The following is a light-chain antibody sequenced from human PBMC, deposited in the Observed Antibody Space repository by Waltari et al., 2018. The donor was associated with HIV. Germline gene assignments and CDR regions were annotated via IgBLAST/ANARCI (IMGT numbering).Light chain of an antibody. Sequence: QSALTQPPSASGSPGQSVTISCTGTSIDLREYDYIPWYQHPPGEAPKLLIYEVLNRPSGVPHRFSGSKSGNTASLTVSGLQAEDEADYYCSSYGGNSNVIFGGGTKLTVL. CDR2: EVL. CDR3: SSYGGNSNVI. J-gene: IGLJ2*01. V-gene: IGLV2-8*01. CDR1: SIDLREYDY.